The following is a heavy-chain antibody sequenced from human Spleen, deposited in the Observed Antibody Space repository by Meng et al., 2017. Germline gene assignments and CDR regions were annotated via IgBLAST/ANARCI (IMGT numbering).Heavy chain of an antibody. Sequence: VQLQQWGAGLLKPSETPSLTCAVFCGSLSGCYCHRFRQTPGKGLEWIGGSDHFGKTIYNPSLKCRVTISVETSKNQSSLKLSSVTSADTAVYYCARHDMVGTTNWFDTWGQGTLVTVSS. CDR1: CGSLSGCY. CDR3: ARHDMVGTTNWFDT. J-gene: IGHJ5*02. CDR2: SDHFGKT. D-gene: IGHD1-26*01. V-gene: IGHV4-34*01.